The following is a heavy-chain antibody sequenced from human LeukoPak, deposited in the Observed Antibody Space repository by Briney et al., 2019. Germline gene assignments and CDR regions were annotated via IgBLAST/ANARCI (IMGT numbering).Heavy chain of an antibody. Sequence: PSETLSLTCAVYGGSFSGYYWSWIRQPPGKGLEWIGEINHSGSTNYNPSLKSRVTISVDTSKNQFSLKLSSVTAADTAVYYCARVRLFGVVTIDYWGQGTLVTVSS. D-gene: IGHD3-3*01. CDR3: ARVRLFGVVTIDY. V-gene: IGHV4-34*01. CDR2: INHSGST. J-gene: IGHJ4*02. CDR1: GGSFSGYY.